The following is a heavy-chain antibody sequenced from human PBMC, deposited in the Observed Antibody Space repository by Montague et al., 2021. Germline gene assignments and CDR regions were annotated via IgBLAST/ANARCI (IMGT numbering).Heavy chain of an antibody. Sequence: SETLSLTCTVSGGSISSSSYYLGWIRQPPGKGLEWIGSIYYSGSTYYNPSLKSRVTISVDTSKNQFSLKLSSVTAADTAVYYCASSSRGRCLQSYFDYWGQGTLVTVSS. V-gene: IGHV4-39*01. D-gene: IGHD5-24*01. CDR1: GGSISSSSYY. J-gene: IGHJ4*02. CDR3: ASSSRGRCLQSYFDY. CDR2: IYYSGST.